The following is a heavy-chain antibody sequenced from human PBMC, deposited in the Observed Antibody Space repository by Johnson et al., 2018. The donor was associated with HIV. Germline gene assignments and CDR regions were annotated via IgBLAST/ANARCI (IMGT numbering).Heavy chain of an antibody. V-gene: IGHV3-30-3*01. Sequence: QVQLVESGGGLVQPGGSLRLSCSASGFIFSSFTMLWVRQAPGKGLEWVAVISYDGYNNGYADSVKGRFTISRDNSKNTLYLQMNSLRTEDTAVYYCARPNFLYENDAFDIWGQGTMVTVSS. CDR1: GFIFSSFT. D-gene: IGHD2-2*02. J-gene: IGHJ3*02. CDR2: ISYDGYNN. CDR3: ARPNFLYENDAFDI.